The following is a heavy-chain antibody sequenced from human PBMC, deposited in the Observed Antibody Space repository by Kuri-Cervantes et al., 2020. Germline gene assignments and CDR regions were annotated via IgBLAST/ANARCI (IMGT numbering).Heavy chain of an antibody. Sequence: ASVKVSCKASGYTFTSYYMHWVRQAPGQGLEWMGIINPSGGSTSYAQKFQGRVTMTRDTSTSTVYMELRSLRSDDTAVYYCARVGYYDSSGYYFVTVVSPFDYWGQGTLVTVSS. CDR1: GYTFTSYY. CDR2: INPSGGST. D-gene: IGHD3-22*01. V-gene: IGHV1-46*01. J-gene: IGHJ4*02. CDR3: ARVGYYDSSGYYFVTVVSPFDY.